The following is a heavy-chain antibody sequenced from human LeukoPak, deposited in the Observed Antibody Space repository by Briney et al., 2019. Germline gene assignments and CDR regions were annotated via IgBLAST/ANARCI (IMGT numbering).Heavy chain of an antibody. D-gene: IGHD1-26*01. CDR1: GFIFSDYD. Sequence: GGSLRLSCAGSGFIFSDYDIHWVRQAPGKGLEWVSVLGIAGDTYYPDSVKGRFAVSRANAKNALYLQMNSLRAEDTAVYYCASRSYGWYLGLWGRGTLVTVSS. V-gene: IGHV3-13*01. CDR2: LGIAGDT. J-gene: IGHJ2*01. CDR3: ASRSYGWYLGL.